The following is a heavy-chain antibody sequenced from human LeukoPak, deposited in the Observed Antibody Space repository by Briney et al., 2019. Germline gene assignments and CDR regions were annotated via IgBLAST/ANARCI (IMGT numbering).Heavy chain of an antibody. J-gene: IGHJ4*02. V-gene: IGHV3-30-3*01. D-gene: IGHD3-10*01. Sequence: GGSLRLSCAASGFTFSSYAMHWVRQAPGKGLEWVAVISYDGSNKYYADSVKGRFTISRDNSKNTLYLQMNSLRAEDTAVYYCARGAYYGSGSYYSTAGEANFDYWGQGTLVTVSS. CDR2: ISYDGSNK. CDR3: ARGAYYGSGSYYSTAGEANFDY. CDR1: GFTFSSYA.